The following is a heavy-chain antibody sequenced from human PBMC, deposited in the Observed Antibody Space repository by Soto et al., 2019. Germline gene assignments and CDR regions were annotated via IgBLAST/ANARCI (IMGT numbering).Heavy chain of an antibody. J-gene: IGHJ6*03. Sequence: QVQLQQWGAGLLKPSETLSLTCAVYGGSFSGYYWSWIRQPPGKGLEWIGEINHSGSTNYNPSLTSRVTISVDTSKNQFSLKLSSVTAADTAVYYCARQRELPTFSGYYYYMDVWGKGTTVTVSS. CDR3: ARQRELPTFSGYYYYMDV. CDR2: INHSGST. V-gene: IGHV4-34*01. CDR1: GGSFSGYY. D-gene: IGHD1-26*01.